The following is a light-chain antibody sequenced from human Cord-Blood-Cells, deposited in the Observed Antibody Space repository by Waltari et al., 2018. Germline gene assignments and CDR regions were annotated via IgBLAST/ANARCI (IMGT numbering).Light chain of an antibody. J-gene: IGLJ3*02. CDR3: AAWDDSLSGHWV. Sequence: QSVLNQPPSASGTPGQRVTISCSGSSYNIRSNYVYWYQQLPGTAPKLLIYRNNQRPSGVPDRFSGSKSGTSASLAISGLRSEDEADYYCAAWDDSLSGHWVFGGGTKLTVL. CDR1: SYNIRSNY. V-gene: IGLV1-47*01. CDR2: RNN.